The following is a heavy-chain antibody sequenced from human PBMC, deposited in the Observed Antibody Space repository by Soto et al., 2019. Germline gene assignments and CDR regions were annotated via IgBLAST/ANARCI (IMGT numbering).Heavy chain of an antibody. V-gene: IGHV1-69*13. Sequence: SVKVSCKASGGTFSGYAIRLVRQAPGQGLECMGGIIPIFGTANYAQKFQGRVTITADGSTSTAYMELSSLRSEDTAVYYCAGVRGIAAAGRSHWFDHWGQGTLVTV. CDR3: AGVRGIAAAGRSHWFDH. CDR2: IIPIFGTA. CDR1: GGTFSGYA. J-gene: IGHJ5*02. D-gene: IGHD6-13*01.